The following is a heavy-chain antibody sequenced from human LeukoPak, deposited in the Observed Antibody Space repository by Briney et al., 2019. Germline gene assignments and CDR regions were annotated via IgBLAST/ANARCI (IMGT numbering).Heavy chain of an antibody. CDR2: ISSSSSSYI. V-gene: IGHV3-21*01. Sequence: PGGSLRLSCAASGFTFSSYSMNWVRQAPGKGLEWVSSISSSSSSYIYYADSVKGRFTISRDNAKNSLYLQMNSLRAEDTAVYYCARHSSSWYGIDYWGQGTLVTVSS. CDR1: GFTFSSYS. CDR3: ARHSSSWYGIDY. J-gene: IGHJ4*02. D-gene: IGHD6-13*01.